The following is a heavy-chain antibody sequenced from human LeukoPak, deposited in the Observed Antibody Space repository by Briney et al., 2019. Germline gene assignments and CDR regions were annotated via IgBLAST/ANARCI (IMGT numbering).Heavy chain of an antibody. CDR3: ARDGGVSGYDLLDY. D-gene: IGHD5-12*01. CDR1: GFTFSSLW. J-gene: IGHJ4*02. CDR2: INQDGSEK. V-gene: IGHV3-7*01. Sequence: GGSLRLSCAASGFTFSSLWMTWVRQAPGKGLEWVANINQDGSEKYYVGSVKGRFTISRDSAKNSVYLQMNSLRVEDTAVYYCARDGGVSGYDLLDYWGRGTLVTVSS.